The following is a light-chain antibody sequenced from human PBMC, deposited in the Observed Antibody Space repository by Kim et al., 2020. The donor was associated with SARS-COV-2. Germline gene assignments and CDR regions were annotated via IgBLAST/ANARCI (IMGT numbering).Light chain of an antibody. V-gene: IGLV1-44*01. CDR2: SNN. J-gene: IGLJ2*01. Sequence: RVTISCSGSSSNIGTNTVNWYQQLPGTAPKLLIYSNNQRPSGVPGRFSGSKSGTSASLAISGLQSEDEADYYCAAWDDSLNGYVVFGGGTQLTVL. CDR1: SSNIGTNT. CDR3: AAWDDSLNGYVV.